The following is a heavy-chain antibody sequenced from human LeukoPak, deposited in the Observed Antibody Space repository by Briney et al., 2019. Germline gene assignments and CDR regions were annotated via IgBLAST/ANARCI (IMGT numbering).Heavy chain of an antibody. Sequence: GGSLRLSCAASGFTVSNNFMDWVRQAPGKELEWVSGIYADGSTYYADSVKGRFNLSIHNSENTLSLEMNSLRPEDTALYYCARESSVSGWFIYWGQGTLVTVSS. CDR3: ARESSVSGWFIY. J-gene: IGHJ4*02. CDR2: IYADGST. V-gene: IGHV3-53*04. CDR1: GFTVSNNF. D-gene: IGHD6-19*01.